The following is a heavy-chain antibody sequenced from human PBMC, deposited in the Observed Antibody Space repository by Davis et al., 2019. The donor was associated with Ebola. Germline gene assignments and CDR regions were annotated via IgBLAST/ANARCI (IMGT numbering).Heavy chain of an antibody. D-gene: IGHD5-18*01. CDR1: GYTFTSYD. CDR3: ARRIGHSYGKGDY. V-gene: IGHV1-8*01. Sequence: AASVKVSCKASGYTFTSYDINWVRQATGQGLERMGWKNPNSGNTGYAQKFQGRVTMTRNTSISTDYMELSSLRSEDTAVYYIARRIGHSYGKGDYWGQGTLVTVSS. CDR2: KNPNSGNT. J-gene: IGHJ4*02.